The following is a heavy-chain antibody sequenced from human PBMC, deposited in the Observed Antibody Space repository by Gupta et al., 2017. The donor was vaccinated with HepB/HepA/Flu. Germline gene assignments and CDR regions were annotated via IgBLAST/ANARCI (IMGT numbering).Heavy chain of an antibody. CDR3: ARAPHQYRSSWTLNYGDYQPYFDY. Sequence: HVQLQESGPGLVKPSQTLSLPCTVSGGSISSGDYYWSWIRQPPGKGLEWIGYIYYSGSTYYNPSLKSRVTISVDTSKNQFSLKLSSVTAADTAVYYCARAPHQYRSSWTLNYGDYQPYFDYWGQGTLVTVSS. D-gene: IGHD4-17*01. CDR1: GGSISSGDYY. V-gene: IGHV4-30-4*01. CDR2: IYYSGST. J-gene: IGHJ4*02.